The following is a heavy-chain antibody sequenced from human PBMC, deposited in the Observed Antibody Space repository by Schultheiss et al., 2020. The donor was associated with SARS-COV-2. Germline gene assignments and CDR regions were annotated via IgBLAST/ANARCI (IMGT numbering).Heavy chain of an antibody. J-gene: IGHJ4*02. V-gene: IGHV3-30*03. D-gene: IGHD3-3*01. CDR1: GFTFSSYG. Sequence: GESLKISCAASGFTFSSYGMHWVRQAPGKGLEWVAVISYEGGTQLYAESVKGRFTITRDDSKNAVYLQMSNLRYEDTAVYYCARDGWRGAPDYLDYWGQGTLVTVSS. CDR3: ARDGWRGAPDYLDY. CDR2: ISYEGGTQ.